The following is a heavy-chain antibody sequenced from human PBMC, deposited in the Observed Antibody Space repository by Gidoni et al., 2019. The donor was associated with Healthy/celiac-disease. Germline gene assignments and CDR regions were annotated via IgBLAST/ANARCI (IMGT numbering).Heavy chain of an antibody. CDR2: IYYSGST. J-gene: IGHJ4*02. CDR1: GGPISSSSYY. D-gene: IGHD2-15*01. CDR3: ARGLGCSGGSCYPRW. Sequence: QLQLQESGPGLVKPSETLSLTCTVSGGPISSSSYYWGWIRQPPGKGLEWLGSIYYSGSTYYNPSLKSRVTISVDTSKNQFSLKLSSVTAADTAVYYCARGLGCSGGSCYPRWWGQGTLVTVSS. V-gene: IGHV4-39*07.